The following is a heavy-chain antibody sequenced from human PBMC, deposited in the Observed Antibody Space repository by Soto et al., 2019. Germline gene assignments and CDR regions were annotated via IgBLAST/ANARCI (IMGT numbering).Heavy chain of an antibody. CDR2: ISYDGSNK. V-gene: IGHV3-30*18. D-gene: IGHD3-3*01. J-gene: IGHJ5*02. Sequence: QVQLVESGGGVVQPGRSLRLSCAASGFTFSSYGMHWVRQAPGKGLEWVAVISYDGSNKYYADSVKGRFTISRDNSKNTLYLQMNSLRAEDTAVYYCAKVYTIFDVRGWFYPWGQGTLVTVSS. CDR1: GFTFSSYG. CDR3: AKVYTIFDVRGWFYP.